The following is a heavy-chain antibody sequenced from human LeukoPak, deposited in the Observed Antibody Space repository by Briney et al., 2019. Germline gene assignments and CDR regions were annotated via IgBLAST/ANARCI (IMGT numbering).Heavy chain of an antibody. V-gene: IGHV1-18*01. CDR1: GYIFANYG. D-gene: IGHD3-10*01. CDR2: INTYNGNT. J-gene: IGHJ4*02. Sequence: ASVKVSCKASGYIFANYGFAWVRQAPGQGLEWMAWINTYNGNTKYAQKFQGRVTVTTDTSTSTAYMELRSLTSDDTAVYYCAREPISPGTYYPRSDYWGQGTLVTVSS. CDR3: AREPISPGTYYPRSDY.